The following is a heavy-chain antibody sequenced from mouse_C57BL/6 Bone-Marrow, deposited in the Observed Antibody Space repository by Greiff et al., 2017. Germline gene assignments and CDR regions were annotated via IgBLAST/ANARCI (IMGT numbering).Heavy chain of an antibody. Sequence: QVQLRQPGAELVRPGSSVKLSCKASGYTFTSYWMHWVKQRPIQGLEWIGNIDPSDSETHYNQKFKDKATLTVDKSSSTAYMQLSSLTSEDSAVYYCARYYYGSSYHFDYWGQGTTLTVSS. CDR3: ARYYYGSSYHFDY. D-gene: IGHD1-1*01. CDR1: GYTFTSYW. CDR2: IDPSDSET. V-gene: IGHV1-52*01. J-gene: IGHJ2*01.